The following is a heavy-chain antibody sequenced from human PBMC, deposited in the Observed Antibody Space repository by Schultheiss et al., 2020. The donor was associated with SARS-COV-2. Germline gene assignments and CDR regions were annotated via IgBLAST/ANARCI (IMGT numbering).Heavy chain of an antibody. CDR1: GFTFDDYA. CDR3: ARLELSLSAFDY. D-gene: IGHD3-16*02. V-gene: IGHV3-53*01. CDR2: IYSGGST. Sequence: GGSLRLSCAASGFTFDDYAMHWVRQAPGKGLEWVSVIYSGGSTYYADSVKGRFTISRDNSKNTLYLQMNSLRAEDTAVYYCARLELSLSAFDYWGQGTLVTVSS. J-gene: IGHJ4*02.